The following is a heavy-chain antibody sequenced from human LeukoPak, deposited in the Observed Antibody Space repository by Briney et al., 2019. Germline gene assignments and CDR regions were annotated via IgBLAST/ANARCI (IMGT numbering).Heavy chain of an antibody. V-gene: IGHV5-51*01. Sequence: GESLKISCKGSGYRFTSYWIGWVRQMPGKGLEWMGIIYPDDSDIRYSPSFQGQVTISADRSISIAYLQWSSLKASDTAMYYCARQTMGVRGGEWDYWGQGTLVAVSS. CDR3: ARQTMGVRGGEWDY. D-gene: IGHD3-10*01. J-gene: IGHJ4*02. CDR2: IYPDDSDI. CDR1: GYRFTSYW.